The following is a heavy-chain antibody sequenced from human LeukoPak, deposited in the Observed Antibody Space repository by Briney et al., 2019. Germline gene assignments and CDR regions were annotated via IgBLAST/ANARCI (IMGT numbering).Heavy chain of an antibody. CDR3: ARGSRFGVVGRDAFDI. D-gene: IGHD3-3*01. J-gene: IGHJ3*02. CDR1: GFTFSSYS. V-gene: IGHV3-21*01. Sequence: PGGSLRLSCAASGFTFSSYSTNWVGQAPGKGLEWVSSISSSSSYIYYADSVKGRFTISRDNAKNSLYLQVNSLRAEDTAVYYCARGSRFGVVGRDAFDIWGQGTVVTVSS. CDR2: ISSSSSYI.